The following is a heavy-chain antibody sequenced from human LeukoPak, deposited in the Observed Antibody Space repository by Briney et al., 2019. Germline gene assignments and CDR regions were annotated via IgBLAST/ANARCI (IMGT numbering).Heavy chain of an antibody. V-gene: IGHV3-66*01. CDR1: GFTVSSNY. Sequence: QTGGSLRLSCAASGFTVSSNYMSWVRQAPGKGLEWVSVIYSGGSTYYADSVKGRFTISRDNSKNTLYLQMNSLRAEDTAVYYCAREAPSRYRSGGSCYFDYWGQGTLVTVSS. D-gene: IGHD2-15*01. CDR2: IYSGGST. CDR3: AREAPSRYRSGGSCYFDY. J-gene: IGHJ4*02.